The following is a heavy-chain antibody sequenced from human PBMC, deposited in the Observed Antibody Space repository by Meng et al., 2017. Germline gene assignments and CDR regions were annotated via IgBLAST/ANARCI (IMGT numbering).Heavy chain of an antibody. V-gene: IGHV4-34*01. CDR1: GGSFSGYY. D-gene: IGHD1-20*01. Sequence: GQLQPWGAGLLKPAETLSLTCAVYGGSFSGYYWSWIRQPPGKGLEWIGEINHSGSTNYNPPLKSRVTISVDTSKNQFSLKLSSVTAADTAVYYCARDYHNWNPKINWFDPWGQGTLVTVSS. J-gene: IGHJ5*02. CDR3: ARDYHNWNPKINWFDP. CDR2: INHSGST.